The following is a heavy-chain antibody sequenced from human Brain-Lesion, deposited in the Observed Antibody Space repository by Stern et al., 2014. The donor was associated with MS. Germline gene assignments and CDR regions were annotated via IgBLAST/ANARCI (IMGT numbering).Heavy chain of an antibody. CDR3: ARGGGRTYFDY. D-gene: IGHD3-16*01. J-gene: IGHJ4*02. CDR2: VYYSGST. V-gene: IGHV4-59*11. Sequence: QVQLQESGPGLVKPSATLSLTCTVSGTSINTLYWSWIRQSPGPGLEWIAWVYYSGSTNDNPSLKSRVTISIDTSTNQFSLKVNSVTAADTAVYYCARGGGRTYFDYWGQGTLVTVSS. CDR1: GTSINTLY.